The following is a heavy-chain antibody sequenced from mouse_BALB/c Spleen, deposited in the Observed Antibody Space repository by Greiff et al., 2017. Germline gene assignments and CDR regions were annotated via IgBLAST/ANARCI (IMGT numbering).Heavy chain of an antibody. J-gene: IGHJ4*01. CDR1: GFSLTSYG. V-gene: IGHV2-9*02. CDR2: IWAGGRT. CDR3: ARFLYYYGSSSYAMDY. D-gene: IGHD1-1*01. Sequence: VQGVESGPGLVAPSQSLYITCTVSGFSLTSYGVHWVRQPPGKGLEWLGVIWAGGRTNYNSALMSRLSISKDNSNNQIFLKMNSLQTNDTAMYYCARFLYYYGSSSYAMDYWGQGTSVTVSS.